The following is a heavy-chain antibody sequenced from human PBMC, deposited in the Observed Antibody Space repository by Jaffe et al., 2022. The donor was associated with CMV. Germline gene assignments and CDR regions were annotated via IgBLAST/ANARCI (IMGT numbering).Heavy chain of an antibody. D-gene: IGHD2-15*01. J-gene: IGHJ4*02. V-gene: IGHV1-46*01. CDR2: INPSGGST. CDR3: ASQYCSGGSCYSLDY. Sequence: QVQLVQSGAEVKKPGASVKVSCKASGYTFTSYYMHWVRQAPGQGLEWMGIINPSGGSTSYAQKFQGRVTMTRDTSTSTVYMELSSLRSEDTAVYYCASQYCSGGSCYSLDYWGQGTLVTVSS. CDR1: GYTFTSYY.